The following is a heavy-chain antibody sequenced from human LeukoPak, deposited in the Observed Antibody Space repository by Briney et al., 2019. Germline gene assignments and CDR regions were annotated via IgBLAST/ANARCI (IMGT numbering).Heavy chain of an antibody. D-gene: IGHD2-2*02. CDR2: INPNSGGP. CDR3: AREDCSSTSCYTKAFDS. Sequence: GASVKVSCKASGYTFTSYDINWVRQATGQGLERMGWINPNSGGPTYAQKFQGRVTLTRDKSISTAYMELSRLRSDDTGVYYCAREDCSSTSCYTKAFDSWGQGRMVTVCS. J-gene: IGHJ3*02. CDR1: GYTFTSYD. V-gene: IGHV1-2*02.